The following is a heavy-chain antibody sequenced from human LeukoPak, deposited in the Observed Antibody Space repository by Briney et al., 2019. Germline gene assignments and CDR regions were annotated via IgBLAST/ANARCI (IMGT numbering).Heavy chain of an antibody. CDR1: GYTLTELS. V-gene: IGHV1-24*01. D-gene: IGHD6-13*01. CDR2: FDPEDGET. CDR3: ARDQIAAAGERIFDY. Sequence: ASVKVSCKVSGYTLTELSMHWVRQAPGKGLEWMGGFDPEDGETIYAQKFQGRVTITADKSTSTAYMELSSLRSEDTAVYYCARDQIAAAGERIFDYWGQGTLVTVSS. J-gene: IGHJ4*02.